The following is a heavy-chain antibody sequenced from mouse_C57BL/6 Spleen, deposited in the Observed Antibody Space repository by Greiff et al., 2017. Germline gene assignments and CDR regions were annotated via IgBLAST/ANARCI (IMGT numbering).Heavy chain of an antibody. CDR2: INPNNGGT. Sequence: VQLQQSGPELVKPGASVKMSCKASGYTFTDYNMHWVKQSHGKSLEWIGYINPNNGGTSYNKKFKGKATLTVNKSSSTTYMELRSLTSEDSAVYYLAKNYGHYFDYWGQGTTRTVSS. CDR3: AKNYGHYFDY. J-gene: IGHJ2*01. D-gene: IGHD1-1*01. CDR1: GYTFTDYN. V-gene: IGHV1-22*01.